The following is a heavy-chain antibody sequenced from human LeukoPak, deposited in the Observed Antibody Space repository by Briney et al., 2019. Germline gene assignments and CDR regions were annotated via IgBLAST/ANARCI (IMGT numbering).Heavy chain of an antibody. V-gene: IGHV1-2*06. CDR1: GYTFTGYY. J-gene: IGHJ4*02. Sequence: ASVKVSCKASGYTFTGYYMHWVRQAPGQGLEWMGRINPNSGGTNYAQKFQGRVTMTRDTSISTAYMELSRLRSDDTAVYYCARSAAVGGTGEFDYGGQGTLVTVSS. CDR3: ARSAAVGGTGEFDY. D-gene: IGHD6-19*01. CDR2: INPNSGGT.